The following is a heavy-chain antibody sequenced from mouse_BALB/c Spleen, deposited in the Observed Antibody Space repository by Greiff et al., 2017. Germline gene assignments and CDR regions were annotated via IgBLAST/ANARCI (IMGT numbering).Heavy chain of an antibody. CDR2: ISSGGST. V-gene: IGHV5-6-5*01. Sequence: EVKVVESGGGLVKPGGSLKLSCAASGFTFSSYAMSWVRQTPEKRLEWVASISSGGSTYYPDSVKGRFTISRDNARNILYLQMSSLRSEDTAMYYCARVELRRNYFDYWGQGTTLTVSS. J-gene: IGHJ2*01. D-gene: IGHD2-4*01. CDR1: GFTFSSYA. CDR3: ARVELRRNYFDY.